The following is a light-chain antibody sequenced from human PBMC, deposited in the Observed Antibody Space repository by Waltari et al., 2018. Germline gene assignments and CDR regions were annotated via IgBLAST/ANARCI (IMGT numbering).Light chain of an antibody. CDR1: SSDIGRYDI. V-gene: IGLV2-23*02. J-gene: IGLJ3*02. Sequence: QSALTQPAAVSGSPGQSVTISCTGASSDIGRYDIVSWYQQHPGNAPQLVISDVSTRPSGVSDRFSGSKSGDTASLTISGLQFEDEADYYCCSYAGNYVWVFGGGTRLTVL. CDR2: DVS. CDR3: CSYAGNYVWV.